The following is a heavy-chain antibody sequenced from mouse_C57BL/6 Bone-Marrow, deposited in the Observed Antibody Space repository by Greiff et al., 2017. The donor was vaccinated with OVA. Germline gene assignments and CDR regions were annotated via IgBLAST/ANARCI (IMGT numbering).Heavy chain of an antibody. CDR1: GYTFTDYN. J-gene: IGHJ3*01. V-gene: IGHV1-18*01. CDR3: ARGYYDYGGSFAY. D-gene: IGHD2-4*01. CDR2: INPNNGGT. Sequence: EVQLQQSGPELVKPGASVKIPCKASGYTFTDYNMDWVKQSHGKSLEWIGDINPNNGGTIYNQKFKGKATLTVDKSSSTAYMELRSLTSEDTAVYYCARGYYDYGGSFAYWGQGTLVTVSA.